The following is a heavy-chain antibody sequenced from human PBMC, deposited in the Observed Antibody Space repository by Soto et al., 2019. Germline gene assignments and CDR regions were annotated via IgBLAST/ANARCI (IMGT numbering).Heavy chain of an antibody. Sequence: QVQLVESGGGVVQPGRSLRLSCAASGFTFSNYGMHWVRQAPGKGLEWVAVILNDGSNRYHADSVKDRFTISSDNSKNMLSLPMNSLRAEDTAVYYSARAAYSSGYGMDLWCLWTTVTVS. CDR3: ARAAYSSGYGMDL. D-gene: IGHD2-21*01. CDR1: GFTFSNYG. J-gene: IGHJ6*02. V-gene: IGHV3-33*01. CDR2: ILNDGSNR.